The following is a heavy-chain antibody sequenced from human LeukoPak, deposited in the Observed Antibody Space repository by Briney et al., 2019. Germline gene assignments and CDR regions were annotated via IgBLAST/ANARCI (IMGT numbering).Heavy chain of an antibody. CDR2: ISSSSSYI. CDR3: ARFLAAAGNDAFDI. CDR1: GSTFSSYS. D-gene: IGHD6-13*01. V-gene: IGHV3-21*01. Sequence: GGSLRLSCAASGSTFSSYSMNWVRQAPGKGLEWVSSISSSSSYIYYADSVKGRFTISRDNAKNSLYLQMNSLRAEDTAVYYCARFLAAAGNDAFDIWGQGTWSPSLQ. J-gene: IGHJ3*02.